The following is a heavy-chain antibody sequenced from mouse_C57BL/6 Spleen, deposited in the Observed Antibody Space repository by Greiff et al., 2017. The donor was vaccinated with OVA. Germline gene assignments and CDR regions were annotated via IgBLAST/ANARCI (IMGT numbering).Heavy chain of an antibody. V-gene: IGHV5-17*01. CDR1: GFTFSDYG. J-gene: IGHJ3*01. CDR3: ARAYGNYEAWFAY. Sequence: EVKLMESGGGLVKPGGSLKLSCAASGFTFSDYGMHLVRQAPEKGLEWVAYISSGSSTIYYADTVKGRFTISRDNAKNTLFLQMTSLRSEDTAMYYCARAYGNYEAWFAYWGQGTLVTVSA. CDR2: ISSGSSTI. D-gene: IGHD2-1*01.